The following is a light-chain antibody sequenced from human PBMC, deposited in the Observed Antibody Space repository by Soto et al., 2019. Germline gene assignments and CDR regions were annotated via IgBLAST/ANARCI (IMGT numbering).Light chain of an antibody. Sequence: EMGLTQSPATLSLSPCERSTLSCRASQSVSSYLAWYQQKPGQAPRLLIYDASNRATGIPARFSGSGSGTDFTLTISSLEPEDFAVYYCQQRSNWPPSITFGQGTRLEIK. V-gene: IGKV3-11*01. CDR3: QQRSNWPPSIT. CDR2: DAS. J-gene: IGKJ5*01. CDR1: QSVSSY.